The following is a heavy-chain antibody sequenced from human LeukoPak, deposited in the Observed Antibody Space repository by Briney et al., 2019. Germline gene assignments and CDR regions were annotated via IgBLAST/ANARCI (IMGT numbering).Heavy chain of an antibody. CDR1: GFTFNTNA. CDR3: AKDWIQFNRVFDCFDS. CDR2: IGNTET. V-gene: IGHV3-23*01. J-gene: IGHJ4*02. Sequence: GGSLRLSCATSGFTFNTNAMSWVRQAPGKGLEWVSTIGNTETFYADSVTGRFTISPDNPKNTVYLHMNSLRVEDTAVYYCAKDWIQFNRVFDCFDSWGQGTLVTVSS. D-gene: IGHD2-21*01.